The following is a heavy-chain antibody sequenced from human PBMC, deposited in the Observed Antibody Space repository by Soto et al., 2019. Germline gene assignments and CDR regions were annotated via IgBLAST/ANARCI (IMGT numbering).Heavy chain of an antibody. Sequence: EVQLLESGGGLVQPGGSLRLSCAASGFTFGSYAMSWVRQAPGKGLEWVSLISGTGDSSEYANSVKGRFTISRDYSKTXXFLQMNSLRAEDTAVYFCAKDNGNYGSGSFSHWGQGTLVTVSS. CDR1: GFTFGSYA. V-gene: IGHV3-23*01. D-gene: IGHD3-10*01. CDR3: AKDNGNYGSGSFSH. J-gene: IGHJ4*02. CDR2: ISGTGDSS.